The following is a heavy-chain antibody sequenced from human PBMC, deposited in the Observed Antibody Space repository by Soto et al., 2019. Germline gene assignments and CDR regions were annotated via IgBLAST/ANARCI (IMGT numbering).Heavy chain of an antibody. D-gene: IGHD3-3*01. J-gene: IGHJ4*02. CDR2: ISWDGSNR. V-gene: IGHV3-43D*04. Sequence: PGGSLRLSCAASGFTFDEYAMHWVRQPPGKGLEWVSLISWDGSNRYYADSVQGRFTISRDNSKYSLYLEMNSLRPEDTALYYCAKDISRGPTKNYDFWSGPDYWGQGT. CDR3: AKDISRGPTKNYDFWSGPDY. CDR1: GFTFDEYA.